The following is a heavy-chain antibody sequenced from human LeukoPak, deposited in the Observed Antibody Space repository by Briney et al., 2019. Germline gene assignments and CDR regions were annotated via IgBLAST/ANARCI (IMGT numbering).Heavy chain of an antibody. Sequence: GRSLRLSCAAAGFTFSRNGMHWVRQAPGKGLEWVAVISYDGNNKYYADSVKGRFSISRDNSKDTLYLQMNSLRVEDTALYYCAKARELIAPFSLDDYWGQGTLVTVSS. V-gene: IGHV3-30*18. CDR3: AKARELIAPFSLDDY. CDR2: ISYDGNNK. CDR1: GFTFSRNG. D-gene: IGHD1-26*01. J-gene: IGHJ4*02.